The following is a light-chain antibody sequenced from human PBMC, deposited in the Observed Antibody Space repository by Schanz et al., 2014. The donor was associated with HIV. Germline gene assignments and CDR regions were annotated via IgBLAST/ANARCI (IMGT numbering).Light chain of an antibody. CDR2: DVN. V-gene: IGLV2-14*03. Sequence: QSALTQPASVSGSPGQSVTISCTSTSSDFSRSDYVCWYQQHPGKAPKLMIYDVNIRPSGVSDRFSGSKSGTSASLAISGLRSEDEADYYCAAWDDSLNGVVFGGGTKVTVL. J-gene: IGLJ2*01. CDR3: AAWDDSLNGVV. CDR1: SSDFSRSDY.